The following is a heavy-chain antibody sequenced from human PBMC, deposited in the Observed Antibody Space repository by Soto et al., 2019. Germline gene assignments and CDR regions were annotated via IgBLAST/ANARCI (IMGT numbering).Heavy chain of an antibody. J-gene: IGHJ4*02. V-gene: IGHV1-18*01. CDR1: GYTFTSYG. CDR3: ARDLGDDYIWGSYRSLSTFDY. Sequence: ASVKVSCKASGYTFTSYGISWVRQAPGQGLEWMGWISAYNGNTNYAQKLQGRVTMTTDTSTSTAYMELRSLRSDDTAVYYCARDLGDDYIWGSYRSLSTFDYWGQGTLITVSS. CDR2: ISAYNGNT. D-gene: IGHD3-16*02.